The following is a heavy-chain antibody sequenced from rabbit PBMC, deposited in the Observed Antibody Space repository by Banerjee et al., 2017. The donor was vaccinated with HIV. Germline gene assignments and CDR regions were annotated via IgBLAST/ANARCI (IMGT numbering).Heavy chain of an antibody. CDR2: IDVGTSGST. D-gene: IGHD4-2*01. CDR3: ARSYAGKAISSLNL. V-gene: IGHV1S45*01. CDR1: GLDFSSSYW. J-gene: IGHJ4*01. Sequence: QEQLEESGGDLVKPGASLTLTCKASGLDFSSSYWICWVRQAPGKGLEWIACIDVGTSGSTWYASWAKGRFTISRTSSTTVALQMTSLTAADTATYFCARSYAGKAISSLNLWGQGTLVTVS.